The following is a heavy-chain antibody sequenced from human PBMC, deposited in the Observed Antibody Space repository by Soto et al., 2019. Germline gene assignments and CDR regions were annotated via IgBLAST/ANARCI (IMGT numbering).Heavy chain of an antibody. D-gene: IGHD2-2*01. Sequence: QVQLVESGGGVVQPGRSLRLSCAASGFSFRSYAMHWVRQAPGKGLEWVAVMSYDGSDKDYADSVKGRFTISRDNSETTLYLQMSSLRAEDTAVFYCARARLDTPALEYWGQGTLVTVSS. J-gene: IGHJ4*02. CDR3: ARARLDTPALEY. CDR1: GFSFRSYA. CDR2: MSYDGSDK. V-gene: IGHV3-30-3*01.